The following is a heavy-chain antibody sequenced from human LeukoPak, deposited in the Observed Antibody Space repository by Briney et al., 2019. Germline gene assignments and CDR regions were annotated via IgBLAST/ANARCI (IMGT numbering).Heavy chain of an antibody. CDR1: GYTLTELS. CDR2: FDPEDGET. CDR3: ARDDASLGYSSSWYYFDY. J-gene: IGHJ4*02. D-gene: IGHD6-13*01. Sequence: GGSVKVSCKVSGYTLTELSMHWVRQAPGKGLEWMGGFDPEDGETIYAQKFQGRVTMTEDTSTDTAYMELRSLRSDDTAVYYCARDDASLGYSSSWYYFDYWGQGTLVTVSS. V-gene: IGHV1-24*01.